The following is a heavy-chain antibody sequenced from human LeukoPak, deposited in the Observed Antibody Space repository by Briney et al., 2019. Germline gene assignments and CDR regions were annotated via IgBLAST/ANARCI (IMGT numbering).Heavy chain of an antibody. V-gene: IGHV4-59*01. J-gene: IGHJ6*02. Sequence: PSETLSPTCTVSGASISSYYWSWIRQPPGKGLEWIGYIHHSGGANYNPSLKSRVTISVDTSKNQFSLKLSSVTAADTAVYYCARAGAPYGSGNYYNSDVWGQGTTVTVSS. D-gene: IGHD3-10*01. CDR3: ARAGAPYGSGNYYNSDV. CDR2: IHHSGGA. CDR1: GASISSYY.